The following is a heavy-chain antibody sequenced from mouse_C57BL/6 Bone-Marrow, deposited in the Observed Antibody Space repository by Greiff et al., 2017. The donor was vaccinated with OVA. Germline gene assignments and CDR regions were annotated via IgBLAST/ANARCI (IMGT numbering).Heavy chain of an antibody. CDR2: INPNNGGT. CDR1: GYTFTDYY. V-gene: IGHV1-26*01. D-gene: IGHD2-14*01. J-gene: IGHJ3*01. Sequence: EVQLQQSGPELVKPGASVKISCKASGYTFTDYYMNWVKQSNGKSLEWIGDINPNNGGTSYNQKFKGKATLTVDKSSSTAYMELRSLTSEDSAVYYCASEYRTWFAYWGQGTLVTVSA. CDR3: ASEYRTWFAY.